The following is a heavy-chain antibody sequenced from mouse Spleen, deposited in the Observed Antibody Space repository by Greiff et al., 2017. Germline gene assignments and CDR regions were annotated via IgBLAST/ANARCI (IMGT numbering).Heavy chain of an antibody. CDR1: GFTFSSYA. CDR3: ARHPTVGGDYAMDY. V-gene: IGHV5-9-1*01. D-gene: IGHD1-1*01. J-gene: IGHJ4*01. CDR2: ISSGGSYT. Sequence: EVMLVESGGGLVKPGGSLKLSCAASGFTFSSYAMSWVRQTPEKRLEWVATISSGGSYTYYPDSVKGRFTISRDNAKNTLYLQMSSLRSEDTAMYYCARHPTVGGDYAMDYWGQGTSVTVSS.